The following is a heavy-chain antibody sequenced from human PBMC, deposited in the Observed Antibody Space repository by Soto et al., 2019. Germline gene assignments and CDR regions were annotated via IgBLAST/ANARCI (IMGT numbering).Heavy chain of an antibody. D-gene: IGHD3-10*01. J-gene: IGHJ4*02. CDR2: IYYSGST. CDR1: GGSISSGGYY. V-gene: IGHV4-31*03. Sequence: PSETLSLTCTVSGGSISSGGYYWSWIRQHPGKGLEWIGYIYYSGSTYYNPSLKSRVTISVDTSKNQFSLKLSSVTAADTAVYYCATGGGSRPPFDYWGQGTLVTVSS. CDR3: ATGGGSRPPFDY.